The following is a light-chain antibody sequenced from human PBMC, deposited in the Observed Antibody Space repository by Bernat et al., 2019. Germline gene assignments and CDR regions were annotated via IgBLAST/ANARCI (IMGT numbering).Light chain of an antibody. CDR3: QQYYTYPPT. CDR1: HDISNF. Sequence: DIRMTQSPSSLSASIGDRVTITCRASHDISNFLAWFQQKPGRAPKSLIYTASILQSEFPSKFSGSGYGTDFTLTISGLQPEDFATYYCQQYYTYPPTFGQGTTVEIK. J-gene: IGKJ1*01. CDR2: TAS. V-gene: IGKV1-16*02.